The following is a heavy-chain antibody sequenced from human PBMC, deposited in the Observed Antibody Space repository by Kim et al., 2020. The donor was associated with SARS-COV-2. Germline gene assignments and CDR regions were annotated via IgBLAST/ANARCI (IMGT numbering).Heavy chain of an antibody. D-gene: IGHD3-10*01. Sequence: SETLSLTCTVSGGSISSSSYYWGWIRQPPGKGLEWIGSIYYSGSTYYNPSLKSRVTISVDTSKNQFSLKLSSVTAADTAVYYCARDGRWFGELPHDYWGQGTLVTVSS. CDR3: ARDGRWFGELPHDY. V-gene: IGHV4-39*07. J-gene: IGHJ4*02. CDR2: IYYSGST. CDR1: GGSISSSSYY.